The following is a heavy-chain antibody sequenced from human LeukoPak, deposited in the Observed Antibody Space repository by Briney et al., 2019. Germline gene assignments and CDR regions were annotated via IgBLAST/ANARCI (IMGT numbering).Heavy chain of an antibody. Sequence: GGSLRLSCAPPGFSFPTSGMSCVRQAPGKGLEWVSSISGSGGTTYYADSVKGRFTISRDNSKNTLYLQMNSLRAEDTAVYYCAQHPYRGSSGLRDYWGEGTLVTVSS. J-gene: IGHJ4*02. CDR3: AQHPYRGSSGLRDY. V-gene: IGHV3-23*01. CDR1: GFSFPTSG. D-gene: IGHD5-12*01. CDR2: ISGSGGTT.